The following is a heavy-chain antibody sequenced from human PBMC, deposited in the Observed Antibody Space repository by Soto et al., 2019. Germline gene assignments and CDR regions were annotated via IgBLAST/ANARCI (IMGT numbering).Heavy chain of an antibody. J-gene: IGHJ5*02. CDR3: ARAADGNSNWFDP. CDR2: IYYSGST. V-gene: IGHV4-59*01. CDR1: DGYISGYW. Sequence: PPSATCTVSDGYISGYWWSCIRQPPWKGLEWIGYIYYSGSTNYNPSLKSRVTISVDTSKNQFSLKLSSVTAADTAVYYCARAADGNSNWFDPWGQGTLVTVSP. D-gene: IGHD1-7*01.